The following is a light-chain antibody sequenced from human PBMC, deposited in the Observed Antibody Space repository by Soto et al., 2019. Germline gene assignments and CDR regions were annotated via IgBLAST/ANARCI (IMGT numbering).Light chain of an antibody. CDR3: SSYTTIKTVI. CDR1: SSDVGAYNY. Sequence: QSALARPASVSGSPGQSITISCTGTSSDVGAYNYVSWYHQHHPGKAPELIIYDVTDRPSGVSTRFSGSKSGNTASLTISGLQAEDEGDYYCSSYTTIKTVIFGGGTKVTVL. V-gene: IGLV2-14*01. J-gene: IGLJ2*01. CDR2: DVT.